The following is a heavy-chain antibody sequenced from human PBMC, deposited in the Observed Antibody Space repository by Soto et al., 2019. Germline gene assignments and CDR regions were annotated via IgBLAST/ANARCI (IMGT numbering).Heavy chain of an antibody. D-gene: IGHD6-19*01. Sequence: SETLSLTCTVSGGSVSSGSYYWSWIRQPPGKGLEWIGYIYYSGSTNYNPSLKSRVTISVDTSKNQSSLKLSSVTAADTAVYYCARGQGGYSSGWYYFDYWGQGTLVTVSS. CDR3: ARGQGGYSSGWYYFDY. V-gene: IGHV4-61*01. CDR2: IYYSGST. CDR1: GGSVSSGSYY. J-gene: IGHJ4*02.